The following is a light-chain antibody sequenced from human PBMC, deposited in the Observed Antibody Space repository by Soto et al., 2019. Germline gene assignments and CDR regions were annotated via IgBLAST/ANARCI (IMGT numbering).Light chain of an antibody. CDR2: DAS. CDR1: QSVSSSY. V-gene: IGKV3D-20*01. Sequence: EIVLTQSPATLSLSPGKRATLSCGASQSVSSSYLAWYQQKPGLAPRLLIYDASSRATGIPDRFSGSGSGTDFTLTISRLEPEDFAVYYCQQYGSSPRRLTFGGGTKVEIK. J-gene: IGKJ4*01. CDR3: QQYGSSPRRLT.